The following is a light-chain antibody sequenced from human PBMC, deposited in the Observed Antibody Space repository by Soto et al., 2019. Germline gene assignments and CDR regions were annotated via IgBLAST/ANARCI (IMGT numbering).Light chain of an antibody. V-gene: IGKV1-39*01. J-gene: IGKJ1*01. CDR2: SAS. Sequence: DIQMTQSPSSLSASVGDRVTITCRASQSISKYLSWYHQKPGKAPKLLIYSASSLQSGVPPRFGGGGSGTNFTLTITGLQREDFATYYCLLTYITPWTFGQGTNVEIK. CDR1: QSISKY. CDR3: LLTYITPWT.